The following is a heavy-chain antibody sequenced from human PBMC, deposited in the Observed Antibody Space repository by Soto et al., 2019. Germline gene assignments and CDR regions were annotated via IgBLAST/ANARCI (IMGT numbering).Heavy chain of an antibody. D-gene: IGHD2-21*01. CDR2: VNPNSGGT. CDR3: ARDDERWSDCDLGY. CDR1: GYTFNDYF. V-gene: IGHV1-2*02. J-gene: IGHJ4*02. Sequence: SVKVCCKAAGYTFNDYFLQWVRQATEQGLEWMGWVNPNSGGTNYAQKFQGRVTMTRDTSISTAYTELSSLRSEDTAVYYCARDDERWSDCDLGYWGQGVLVTVSS.